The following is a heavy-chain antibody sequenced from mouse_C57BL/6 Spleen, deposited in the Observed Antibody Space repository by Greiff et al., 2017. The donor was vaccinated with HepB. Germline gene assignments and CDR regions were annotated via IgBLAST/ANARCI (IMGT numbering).Heavy chain of an antibody. J-gene: IGHJ2*01. D-gene: IGHD1-2*01. V-gene: IGHV3-2*02. CDR3: ARTARIKY. CDR2: ISYSGST. CDR1: GYSITSGYG. Sequence: EVKLVESGPGLVKPSQSLSLTCTVTGYSITSGYGWNWIRQFPGNKLEWMGYISYSGSTNYNPSLKSRISITRDTSKNQFFLQLNSVTTEDTATYYWARTARIKYWGQGTTLTDST.